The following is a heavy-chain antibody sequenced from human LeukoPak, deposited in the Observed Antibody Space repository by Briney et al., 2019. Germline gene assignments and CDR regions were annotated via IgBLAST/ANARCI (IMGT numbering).Heavy chain of an antibody. V-gene: IGHV3-7*01. Sequence: SGGSLRLSCAASGFTFSSYWMSWVRQAPGKGLEWVANIKQDGSEKYYVDSVKGRFTISRDNAKNSLYLQMNSLRAGDTAVYYCARRSPYSSSRIPDYWGQGTLVTVSS. CDR3: ARRSPYSSSRIPDY. D-gene: IGHD6-6*01. J-gene: IGHJ4*02. CDR1: GFTFSSYW. CDR2: IKQDGSEK.